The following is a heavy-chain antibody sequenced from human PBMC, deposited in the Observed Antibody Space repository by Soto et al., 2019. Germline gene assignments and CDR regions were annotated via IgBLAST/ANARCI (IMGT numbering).Heavy chain of an antibody. CDR3: AKDPGGEVAISYFYFDY. CDR2: ISGGGST. J-gene: IGHJ4*02. V-gene: IGHV3-23*01. Sequence: GGSLRLSCAASGFTFSSYAMSWVRQAPGKGLEWVSAISGGGSTYYADSVQGRFTISRDNSKNTLYLQMNSLRAEDTAVYYCAKDPGGEVAISYFYFDYWGQGTLVTVSS. D-gene: IGHD3-16*01. CDR1: GFTFSSYA.